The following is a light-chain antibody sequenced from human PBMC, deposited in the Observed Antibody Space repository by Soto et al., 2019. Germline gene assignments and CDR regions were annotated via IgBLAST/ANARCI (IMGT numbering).Light chain of an antibody. V-gene: IGKV3-20*01. CDR1: RSVSSSY. J-gene: IGKJ1*01. CDR2: GAS. CDR3: QQYGSSLTWT. Sequence: EIVLTQSPGTLSLSPGERATLSCMASRSVSSSYLAWYQQKPGQAPRLLIYGASSRATGIPDRFSGSGSGTDFTLTISRLEPEDFAVYYCQQYGSSLTWTFGQGTKVDIK.